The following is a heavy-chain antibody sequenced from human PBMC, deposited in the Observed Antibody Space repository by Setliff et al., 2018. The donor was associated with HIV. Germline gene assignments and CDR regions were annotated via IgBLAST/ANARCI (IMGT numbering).Heavy chain of an antibody. Sequence: PSETLSLTCTVSGGTISSGGYSWSWVRQHTGKGLEWIGFIYHRGNTHYNSSLKSRLTISVDTSKNQFSLKLSSVTAADTAVYYCARVALAGIAARAFYFDYWGQGALVTVSS. D-gene: IGHD6-6*01. J-gene: IGHJ4*02. CDR1: GGTISSGGYS. V-gene: IGHV4-31*03. CDR2: IYHRGNT. CDR3: ARVALAGIAARAFYFDY.